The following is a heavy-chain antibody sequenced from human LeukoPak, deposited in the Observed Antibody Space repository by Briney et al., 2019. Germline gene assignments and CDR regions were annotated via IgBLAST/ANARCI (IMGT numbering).Heavy chain of an antibody. D-gene: IGHD3-22*01. J-gene: IGHJ2*01. V-gene: IGHV3-23*01. CDR1: EFTVSSNH. CDR3: ARNGRPIVVEWYFDL. CDR2: ISGSGGST. Sequence: PGGSLRLSCAASEFTVSSNHISWVRQAPGKGLEWVSAISGSGGSTYYADSVKGRFTISKDNSKNTLYLQMNSLRAEDTALYYCARNGRPIVVEWYFDLWGRGTLVTVSS.